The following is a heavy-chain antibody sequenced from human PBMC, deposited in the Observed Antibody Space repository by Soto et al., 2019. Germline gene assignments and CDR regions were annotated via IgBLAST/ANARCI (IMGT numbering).Heavy chain of an antibody. CDR2: IKQDGSEK. J-gene: IGHJ4*02. D-gene: IGHD2-15*01. CDR3: AKDGGSVCSGGTCYFQAPDY. Sequence: EVQLVESGGGLVQPGGSLRLSCAASGFTFSSHWMAWVRQSPGKGLEWVANIKQDGSEKYYVDSVKGRFSISRDNAENSLYLQMNSLRAEDTAVYYCAKDGGSVCSGGTCYFQAPDYWGQGTLVTVSS. CDR1: GFTFSSHW. V-gene: IGHV3-7*03.